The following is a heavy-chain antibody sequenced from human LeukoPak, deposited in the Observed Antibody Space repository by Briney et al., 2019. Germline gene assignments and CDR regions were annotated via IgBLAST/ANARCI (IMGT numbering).Heavy chain of an antibody. Sequence: SETLSLTCAVYGGSFSGYYWSWIRQPPGKGLEWIGEINHSGSTNYNPSLKSRVTISVDTSKNQFSLKLSSVTAADTAVYYCARLYSSAFDYWGQGTLVTVSS. J-gene: IGHJ4*02. CDR2: INHSGST. D-gene: IGHD6-25*01. CDR1: GGSFSGYY. V-gene: IGHV4-34*01. CDR3: ARLYSSAFDY.